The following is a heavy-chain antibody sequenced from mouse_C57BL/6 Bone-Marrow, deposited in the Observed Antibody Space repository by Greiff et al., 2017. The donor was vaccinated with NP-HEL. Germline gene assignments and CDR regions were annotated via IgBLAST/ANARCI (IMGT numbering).Heavy chain of an antibody. D-gene: IGHD2-14*01. CDR1: GFTFSDYG. Sequence: EVKLMESGGGLVQPGGSLKLSCAASGFTFSDYGMAWVRQAPRKGPEWVAFISNLAYSIYYADTVTGRFTIARENAKNTLYLEMSSLRSEDTAMYYSARLDRNWYFDVWGTGTTVTVSS. J-gene: IGHJ1*03. V-gene: IGHV5-15*01. CDR3: ARLDRNWYFDV. CDR2: ISNLAYSI.